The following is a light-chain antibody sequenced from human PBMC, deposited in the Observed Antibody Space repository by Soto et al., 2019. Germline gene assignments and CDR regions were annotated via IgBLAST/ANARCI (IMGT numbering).Light chain of an antibody. CDR3: ASYTSSISYV. J-gene: IGLJ1*01. CDR2: EVS. Sequence: QSALTQSASVSGSPGQSITISCTGTSSDVGGYNRVSWYQQNPGKAPKLMIYEVSNRPSGVSNRFSGSKSGNTASLTISGLQAEDEDDYYCASYTSSISYVFGTGTKLTVL. CDR1: SSDVGGYNR. V-gene: IGLV2-14*01.